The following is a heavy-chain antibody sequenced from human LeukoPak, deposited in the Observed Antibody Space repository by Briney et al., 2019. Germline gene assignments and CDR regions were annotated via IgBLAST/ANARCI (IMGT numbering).Heavy chain of an antibody. Sequence: GASVKVSCKASGYTFTGYYMHWVRQAPGQGLEWMGWINPNSGGTNYAQKFQGRVTMTRDTSISTAYMELSRLRSDDTAVYYCARERVDAYYYAMDVWGQGTTVIVFS. CDR2: INPNSGGT. CDR3: ARERVDAYYYAMDV. D-gene: IGHD2-15*01. CDR1: GYTFTGYY. V-gene: IGHV1-2*02. J-gene: IGHJ6*02.